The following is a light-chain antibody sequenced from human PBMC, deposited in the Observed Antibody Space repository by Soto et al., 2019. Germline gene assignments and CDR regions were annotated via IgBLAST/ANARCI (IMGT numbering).Light chain of an antibody. CDR2: GAS. CDR3: QQYGSPPYT. Sequence: EIVLTQSPGTLSLSPGERATLSCRPSQSVSSSNLAWFQQKPGQAPRLLIYGASSRATGIPDRFSGSGSGTDFTLTISRLEPEDFAVYYCQQYGSPPYTFGQGTKLQIK. J-gene: IGKJ2*01. CDR1: QSVSSSN. V-gene: IGKV3-20*01.